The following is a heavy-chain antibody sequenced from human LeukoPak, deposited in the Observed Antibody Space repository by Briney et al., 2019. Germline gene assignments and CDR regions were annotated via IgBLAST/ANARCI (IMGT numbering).Heavy chain of an antibody. V-gene: IGHV1-8*01. J-gene: IGHJ3*02. D-gene: IGHD5-18*01. Sequence: ASVKVSCKASGYTFTSYDINWVRQATGQGLEWMGWMNPNSGNTGYAQKFRGRVTMTRNTSISTAYMELSSLRSEDTAVYYCARTTRGYSYGYRDAFDIWGQGTMVTVSS. CDR2: MNPNSGNT. CDR3: ARTTRGYSYGYRDAFDI. CDR1: GYTFTSYD.